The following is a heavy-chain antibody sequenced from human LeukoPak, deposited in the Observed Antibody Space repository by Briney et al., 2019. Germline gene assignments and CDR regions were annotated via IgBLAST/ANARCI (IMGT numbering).Heavy chain of an antibody. J-gene: IGHJ4*02. CDR3: ARDASPFDY. CDR1: GYTFIGYY. CDR2: INPNSGGT. V-gene: IGHV1-2*02. Sequence: GASVKVSCKASGYTFIGYYIHWVRQAPRHGLEWMGWINPNSGGTNYEEKFQGRVTMTRDTSISTAYMELSRLRSDDTAVYYCARDASPFDYWGQGTLVTVSS.